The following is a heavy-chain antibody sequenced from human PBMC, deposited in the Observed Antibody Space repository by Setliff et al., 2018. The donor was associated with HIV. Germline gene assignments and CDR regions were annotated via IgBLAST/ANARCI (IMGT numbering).Heavy chain of an antibody. V-gene: IGHV4-59*02. J-gene: IGHJ4*01. CDR2: IHHTGST. CDR1: DDSVSTFY. D-gene: IGHD3-3*01. Sequence: PSETLSLTCTVSDDSVSTFYWNWIRQPPGKVLEWIGFIHHTGSTVSNPSLKSRVTILMDLSRNQLSLHLASVTTADTAVYFCAPGEGVASTYYHHWGQGTLVTVSS. CDR3: APGEGVASTYYHH.